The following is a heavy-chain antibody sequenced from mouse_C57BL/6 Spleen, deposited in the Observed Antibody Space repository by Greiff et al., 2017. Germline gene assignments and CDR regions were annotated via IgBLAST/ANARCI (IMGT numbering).Heavy chain of an antibody. CDR1: GFTFSSYG. J-gene: IGHJ2*01. V-gene: IGHV5-6*01. CDR3: ARQGNWDPFDY. Sequence: EVNLVESGGDLVKPGGSLKLSCAASGFTFSSYGMSWVRQTPDKRLEWVATISSGGSYTYYPDSVKGRFTISRDNAKNTLYLQMSSLKSEDTAMYYCARQGNWDPFDYWGQGTTLTVSS. D-gene: IGHD4-1*01. CDR2: ISSGGSYT.